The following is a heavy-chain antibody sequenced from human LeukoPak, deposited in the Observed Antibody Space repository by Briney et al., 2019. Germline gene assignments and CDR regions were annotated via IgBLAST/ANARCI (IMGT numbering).Heavy chain of an antibody. V-gene: IGHV3-7*01. CDR1: GFTFSSYW. CDR3: ARPSLWFGELSGFDH. CDR2: IKQDGSEK. J-gene: IGHJ4*02. Sequence: GGSLRLSCAASGFTFSSYWMSWVRQAPGKGLEWVGNIKQDGSEKYYVDSVKGRFTISRDNAKNSLYLQMNSLRAEDTAVYYCARPSLWFGELSGFDHWGQGTLVTVSS. D-gene: IGHD3-10*01.